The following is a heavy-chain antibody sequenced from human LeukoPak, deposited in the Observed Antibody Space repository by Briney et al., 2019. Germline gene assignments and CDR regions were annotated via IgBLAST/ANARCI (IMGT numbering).Heavy chain of an antibody. Sequence: ASVKVSCEASGYTFTSYGINWVRQVPGQGLEWMGWISTYSGNTNYAQKLQGRVAMTTDTSTNTASMELRSLRNNDRAVYYCARGVKRWSDYYMDVWGKGTTVTVSS. CDR3: ARGVKRWSDYYMDV. V-gene: IGHV1-18*01. CDR2: ISTYSGNT. CDR1: GYTFTSYG. D-gene: IGHD3-3*01. J-gene: IGHJ6*03.